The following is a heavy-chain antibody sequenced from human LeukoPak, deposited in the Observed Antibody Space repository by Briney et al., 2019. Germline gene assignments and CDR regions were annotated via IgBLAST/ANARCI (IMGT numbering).Heavy chain of an antibody. D-gene: IGHD1-14*01. CDR2: ISYDGSNK. V-gene: IGHV3-30-3*01. CDR1: GFTFSSYA. CDR3: VRAEKFYYYGMDV. Sequence: GGSLRLSCAASGFTFSSYAMHWVRQAPGKGLEWVAVISYDGSNKYYADSVKGRFTISRDNSKNTLCLQMNSLRADDTAVYYCVRAEKFYYYGMDVWGQGTTVTVSS. J-gene: IGHJ6*02.